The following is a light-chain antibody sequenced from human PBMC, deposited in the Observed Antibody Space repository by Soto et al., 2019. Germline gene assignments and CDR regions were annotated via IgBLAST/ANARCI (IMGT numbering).Light chain of an antibody. J-gene: IGKJ5*01. CDR1: LDISTY. CDR3: QQLNTLPFT. CDR2: EAS. Sequence: DIQLTQSPSLLSASVVDRGTITCRGSLDISTYLAWYQQKPGKAPKLMIYEASTLQSGVPSRFSGSGSGTEFTLTISGLLPEDFATYHCQQLNTLPFTFGQGTRLEIK. V-gene: IGKV1-9*01.